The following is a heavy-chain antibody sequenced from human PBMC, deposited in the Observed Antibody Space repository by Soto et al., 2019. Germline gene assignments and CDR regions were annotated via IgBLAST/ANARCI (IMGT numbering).Heavy chain of an antibody. CDR1: AGSISSSNR. J-gene: IGHJ3*02. V-gene: IGHV4-4*02. Sequence: NPSETLSLTCDVSAGSISSSNRWTWFRQSPGKGLEWIGEIHHSGSTNYNPSLKSRVTISVDKSKNQFSLKLTSVTAADTADYYCARGLISGYYLYDAFDIWGQGTMVT. D-gene: IGHD3-22*01. CDR3: ARGLISGYYLYDAFDI. CDR2: IHHSGST.